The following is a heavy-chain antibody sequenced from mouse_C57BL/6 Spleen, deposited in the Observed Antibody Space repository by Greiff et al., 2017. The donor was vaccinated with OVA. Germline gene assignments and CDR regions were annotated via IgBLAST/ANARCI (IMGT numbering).Heavy chain of an antibody. Sequence: VQLQQSGAELVKPGASVKLSCTASGFNIKDYYMHWVKQRTEQGLEWIGRIDPADGEPKYAPKFQGQAPLTADTSSITAYLQLSRQTSEDTAVDYCARRFVTTKDCDVWGTGTTVTVSS. D-gene: IGHD2-12*01. CDR1: GFNIKDYY. CDR2: IDPADGEP. CDR3: ARRFVTTKDCDV. V-gene: IGHV14-2*01. J-gene: IGHJ1*03.